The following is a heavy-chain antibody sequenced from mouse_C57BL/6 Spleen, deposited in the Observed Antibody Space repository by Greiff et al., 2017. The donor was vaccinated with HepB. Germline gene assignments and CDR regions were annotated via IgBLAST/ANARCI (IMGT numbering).Heavy chain of an antibody. CDR2: ISYDGSN. CDR3: ARSGKIYYDYYLDY. Sequence: EVQLVESGPGLVKPSQSLSLTCSVTGYSINSGYYWNWIRQFPGNKLEWMGYISYDGSNNYNPSLKNRIPITRDTSKNQFFLKLNSVTTEDTATYYCARSGKIYYDYYLDYWGQGTTLTVSS. D-gene: IGHD2-4*01. J-gene: IGHJ2*01. CDR1: GYSINSGYY. V-gene: IGHV3-6*01.